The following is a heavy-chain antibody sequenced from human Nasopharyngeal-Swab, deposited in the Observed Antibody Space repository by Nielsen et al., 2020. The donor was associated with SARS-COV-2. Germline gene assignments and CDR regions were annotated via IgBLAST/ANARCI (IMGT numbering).Heavy chain of an antibody. V-gene: IGHV4-59*08. J-gene: IGHJ4*02. CDR1: GGSISNYH. D-gene: IGHD4-17*01. CDR2: IYYSGST. CDR3: ARRGEGYGDYLDY. Sequence: SETLSLTCSVSGGSISNYHWSWIRQPPGKGLEWIGYIYYSGSTNYNPSLKSRVTISVDTSKNQFSLKLSSVTAADTAVYYCARRGEGYGDYLDYWGQGTLVTVSS.